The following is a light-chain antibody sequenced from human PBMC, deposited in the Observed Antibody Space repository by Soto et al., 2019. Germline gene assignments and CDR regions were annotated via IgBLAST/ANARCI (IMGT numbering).Light chain of an antibody. CDR2: EVS. Sequence: QSVLTQPASVSGSPGQSITISCTGTSSDVGGYNYVSWYQQHPGKAPKLIISEVSNRPSGVSNRFSGSKSGTAASLTISGLQTEDEADYFCFSFTTDWTHVFGTGTKLTVL. CDR1: SSDVGGYNY. J-gene: IGLJ1*01. V-gene: IGLV2-14*01. CDR3: FSFTTDWTHV.